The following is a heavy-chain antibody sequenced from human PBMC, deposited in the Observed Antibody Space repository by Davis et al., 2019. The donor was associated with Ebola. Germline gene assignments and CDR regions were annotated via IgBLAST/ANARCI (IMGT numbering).Heavy chain of an antibody. D-gene: IGHD1-14*01. V-gene: IGHV4-59*08. CDR1: GGSISSYY. J-gene: IGHJ6*02. Sequence: SETLSLTCTVSGGSISSYYWSWIRQPPGKGLEWIGYIYYSGSTNYNPSLKSRVTISVDTSKNQFSLKLSSVTAADTAVYYCAKGMSRSAYYAMDVWGQGTTVTVSS. CDR3: AKGMSRSAYYAMDV. CDR2: IYYSGST.